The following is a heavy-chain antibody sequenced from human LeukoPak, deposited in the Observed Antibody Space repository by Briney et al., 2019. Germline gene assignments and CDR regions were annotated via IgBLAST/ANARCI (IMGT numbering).Heavy chain of an antibody. V-gene: IGHV3-23*01. CDR3: ARDTRLMYYFDF. D-gene: IGHD2-2*01. CDR1: GFTFSNYA. Sequence: GGSLRLSCAASGFTFSNYAMSWVRQAPGRGLEWISTITRFTGTTYYADSVKGRFTISRGDSNNTLYLQMNNLRAGDTAVYYCARDTRLMYYFDFWGQGALVTVSS. CDR2: ITRFTGTT. J-gene: IGHJ4*02.